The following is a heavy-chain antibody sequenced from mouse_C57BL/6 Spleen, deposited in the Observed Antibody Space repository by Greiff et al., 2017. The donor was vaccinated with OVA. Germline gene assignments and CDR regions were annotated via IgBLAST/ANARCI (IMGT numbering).Heavy chain of an antibody. Sequence: EVQLVESGGGLVKPGGSLKLSCAASGFTFSSYTMSWVRQTPAKRLEWVATISGGGGNTYYPDSVKGRFTLSRANATNTLYLQKSSLMTEDTALNYGAGHVGDGAPSYWYFDVWGTGTTVTVSS. CDR3: AGHVGDGAPSYWYFDV. J-gene: IGHJ1*03. CDR1: GFTFSSYT. CDR2: ISGGGGNT. D-gene: IGHD2-3*01. V-gene: IGHV5-9*01.